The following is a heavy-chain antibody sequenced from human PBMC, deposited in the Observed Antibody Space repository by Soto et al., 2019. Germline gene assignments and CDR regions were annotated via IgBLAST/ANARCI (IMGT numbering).Heavy chain of an antibody. Sequence: QVQVVQSRAEVKKPGASVQVSCKTSGYTFTDYDINWVRQATGQGLEWMGWVSPGNGNAGYAPQFQGRVPMTSDTSISTVYMELSSLTSEDTAVYFCEVTTGYWGQGTKVTVSS. CDR1: GYTFTDYD. CDR2: VSPGNGNA. J-gene: IGHJ4*02. D-gene: IGHD2-21*02. V-gene: IGHV1-8*01. CDR3: EVTTGY.